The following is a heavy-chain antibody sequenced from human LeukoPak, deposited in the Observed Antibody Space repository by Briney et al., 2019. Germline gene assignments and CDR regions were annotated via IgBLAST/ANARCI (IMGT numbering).Heavy chain of an antibody. D-gene: IGHD3-3*01. CDR2: IYYSGST. V-gene: IGHV4-59*08. CDR1: GGSSSSYY. CDR3: ARQVSTRYDFWSGYYGDTYYFDY. J-gene: IGHJ4*02. Sequence: SSTQSLTWISSGGSSSSYYWSWLRQPPRKGLEWIGFIYYSGSTNYNPSLKSRVTISVDTSKNQFSLKLSSVTAADTAVYYCARQVSTRYDFWSGYYGDTYYFDYWGQGTLVTVSS.